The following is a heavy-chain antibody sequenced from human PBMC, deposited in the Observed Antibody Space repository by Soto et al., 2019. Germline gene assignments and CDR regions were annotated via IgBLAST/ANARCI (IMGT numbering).Heavy chain of an antibody. Sequence: QVQLQESGPGLVKPSQTQSLTCTVSGGSISSGGYYWSWIRQHPGKGLEWIGYIYYSGNTYYNPSPXSXVTISVDPSKNQFSLKLTSVTAAEPAVYYCARSVFPWGQGTLVTVSS. CDR3: ARSVFP. V-gene: IGHV4-31*03. CDR1: GGSISSGGYY. J-gene: IGHJ5*02. CDR2: IYYSGNT.